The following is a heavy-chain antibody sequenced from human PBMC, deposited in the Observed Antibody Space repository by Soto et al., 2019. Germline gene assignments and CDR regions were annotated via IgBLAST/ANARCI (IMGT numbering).Heavy chain of an antibody. CDR1: GGSFSGYY. J-gene: IGHJ4*02. CDR3: ARLPPSGSYYAY. CDR2: INRSGST. D-gene: IGHD1-26*01. V-gene: IGHV4-34*01. Sequence: QVQLQQWGAGLLKPSETLSLTCAVYGGSFSGYYWSWVRQPPGKGLEWIGEIKPPGKGLEWIGEINRSGSTNSNPSLKSRVTISVDTSKNQFSLKLSSVTAADTAVYYCARLPPSGSYYAYWGQGTLVTVSS.